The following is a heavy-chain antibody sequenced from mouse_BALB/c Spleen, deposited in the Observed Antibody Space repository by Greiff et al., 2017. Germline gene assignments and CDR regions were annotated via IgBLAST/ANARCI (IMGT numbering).Heavy chain of an antibody. D-gene: IGHD2-2*01. CDR2: IDPENGNT. Sequence: EVQLQQSGAELVRPGALVKLSCKASGFNIKDYYMHWVKQRPEQGLEWIGWIDPENGNTIYDPKFQGKATITADTSSNTAYLQLSSLTSEDTAVYYCARGWLPHYYAMDYWGQGTSVTVSS. CDR1: GFNIKDYY. J-gene: IGHJ4*01. V-gene: IGHV14-1*02. CDR3: ARGWLPHYYAMDY.